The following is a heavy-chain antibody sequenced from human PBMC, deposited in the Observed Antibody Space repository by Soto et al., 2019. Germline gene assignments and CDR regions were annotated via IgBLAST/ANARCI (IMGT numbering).Heavy chain of an antibody. Sequence: QVQLVQSGAEVKKPGASVKVSCKTSGYTFITYYIHWVRQAPGQGLEWMGIINPSGGGTNYAQRFQGGXTXTXXTSTSTVYMELSSLISEDTAVYYCARDTVGSSSLFYEAFDIWGQGTMLTVSS. CDR1: GYTFITYY. CDR3: ARDTVGSSSLFYEAFDI. CDR2: INPSGGGT. V-gene: IGHV1-46*01. D-gene: IGHD6-6*01. J-gene: IGHJ3*02.